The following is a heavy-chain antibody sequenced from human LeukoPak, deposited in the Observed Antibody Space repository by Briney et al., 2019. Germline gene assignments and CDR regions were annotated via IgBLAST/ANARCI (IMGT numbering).Heavy chain of an antibody. CDR1: GFTFSSYW. J-gene: IGHJ1*01. Sequence: GGSLRLPCAASGFTFSSYWMSWVRQAPGKGLEWVANIKQDGSENYYVDSVKGRFTISRDNAKNSLYLQMNSLRAEDTAVYYCARDGWTGFRYWDQRTLVTVSS. CDR3: ARDGWTGFRY. D-gene: IGHD3/OR15-3a*01. V-gene: IGHV3-7*01. CDR2: IKQDGSEN.